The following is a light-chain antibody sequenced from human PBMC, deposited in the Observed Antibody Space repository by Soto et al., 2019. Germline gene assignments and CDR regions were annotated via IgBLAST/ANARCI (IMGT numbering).Light chain of an antibody. CDR3: QQYNNWPRT. CDR2: GAY. CDR1: QSVSSN. Sequence: EIVMTQSPATLSVSPGERATLSCRASQSVSSNLAWYQQKPGQAPRLLIYGAYTRATAIQARYSGSGSGTEFNLTIRSLQSEDFAVYYCQQYNNWPRTVGQGTKVDIK. J-gene: IGKJ1*01. V-gene: IGKV3-15*01.